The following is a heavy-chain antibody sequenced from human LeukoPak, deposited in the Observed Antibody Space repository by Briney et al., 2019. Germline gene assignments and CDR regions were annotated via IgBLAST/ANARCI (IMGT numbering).Heavy chain of an antibody. CDR3: ARGNDYGDYVLDY. CDR1: GFTFSSYG. J-gene: IGHJ4*02. Sequence: GGSLRLSCAASGFTFSSYGIHWVRQAPGKGLEWVAVISYDGSNKYYADSVKGRFTISRDNSKNTLYLQMNSLRAEDTAVYYCARGNDYGDYVLDYWGQGTLVTVSS. D-gene: IGHD4-17*01. CDR2: ISYDGSNK. V-gene: IGHV3-30*03.